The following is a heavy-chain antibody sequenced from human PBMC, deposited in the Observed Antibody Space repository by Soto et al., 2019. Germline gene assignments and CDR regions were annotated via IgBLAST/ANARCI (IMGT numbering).Heavy chain of an antibody. J-gene: IGHJ5*02. D-gene: IGHD2-2*01. V-gene: IGHV1-8*01. CDR2: MNPNSGNT. CDR3: ARGRRYCSSTSCYAGWFDP. Sequence: ASVKVSCKASGYTFTSYDINLVRQATGQGLEWMGWMNPNSGNTGYAQKFQGRVTMTRNTSISTAYMELSSLRSEDTAVYYCARGRRYCSSTSCYAGWFDPWGQGTLVTVSS. CDR1: GYTFTSYD.